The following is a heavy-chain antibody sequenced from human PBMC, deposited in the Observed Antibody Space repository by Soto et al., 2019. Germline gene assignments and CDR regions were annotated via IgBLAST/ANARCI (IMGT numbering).Heavy chain of an antibody. V-gene: IGHV1-69*01. CDR3: ARGSCSSTSCYKEYYFDL. Sequence: QVHLVQSGAEVKKPGSSVKVSCKASGGTFSGYAISWVRQAPGQGLEWMGEIIPMFGTSNYAQKFQGRVTITADESTSTAYMELSSLRSEDTAVYYCARGSCSSTSCYKEYYFDLWGQGTLVTVSS. CDR1: GGTFSGYA. CDR2: IIPMFGTS. J-gene: IGHJ4*02. D-gene: IGHD2-2*02.